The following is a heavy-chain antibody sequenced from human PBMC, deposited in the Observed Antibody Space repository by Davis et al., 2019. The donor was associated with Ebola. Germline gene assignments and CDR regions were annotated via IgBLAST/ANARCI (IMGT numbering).Heavy chain of an antibody. CDR2: INAGNGNT. V-gene: IGHV1-3*01. Sequence: ASVKVSCKASGYTFTSYAMHWVRQAPGQRLEWMGWINAGNGNTKYSQKFQGRVTMTRDTSTSTVYMELSSLRSEDTAVYYCARGVGGYSYGYYFQHWGQGTLVTVSS. CDR3: ARGVGGYSYGYYFQH. D-gene: IGHD5-18*01. J-gene: IGHJ1*01. CDR1: GYTFTSYA.